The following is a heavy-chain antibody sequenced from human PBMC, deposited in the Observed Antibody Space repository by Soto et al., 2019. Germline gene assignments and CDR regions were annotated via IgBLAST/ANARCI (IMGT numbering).Heavy chain of an antibody. J-gene: IGHJ4*02. V-gene: IGHV3-23*01. CDR1: GITFSSYD. CDR2: ISGSGGRA. Sequence: PGGSLRLSCAASGITFSSYDMSWVRQAPGKGLEWVSGISGSGGRAYYADSVKGRFTISRDNSKNMLFVQIDSLRAEDTAIYYCVGWPWLRSFDYWGQGTLVTVSS. CDR3: VGWPWLRSFDY. D-gene: IGHD5-18*01.